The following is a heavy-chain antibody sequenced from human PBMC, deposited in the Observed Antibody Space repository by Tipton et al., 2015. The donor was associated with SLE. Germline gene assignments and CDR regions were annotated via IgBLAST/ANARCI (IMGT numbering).Heavy chain of an antibody. Sequence: TLSLTCTVSGGSISSHYWSWFRQPPGKGLEWIGYIYYRGNTTYNPSLNSRVTISLDTSRTQFSLKLSSVTAADTAVYYFARDGRGYCDNSGCSEYHWFDPWGQGTLVTVSS. J-gene: IGHJ5*02. CDR3: ARDGRGYCDNSGCSEYHWFDP. V-gene: IGHV4-59*11. D-gene: IGHD2-15*01. CDR1: GGSISSHY. CDR2: IYYRGNT.